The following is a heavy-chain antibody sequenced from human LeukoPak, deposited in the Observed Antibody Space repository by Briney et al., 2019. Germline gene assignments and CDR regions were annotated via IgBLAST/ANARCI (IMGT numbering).Heavy chain of an antibody. V-gene: IGHV3-33*01. J-gene: IGHJ4*02. CDR3: ARDDQLYVWGSYRYTGGIDY. CDR2: IWYDGSNK. CDR1: GFTFSSYG. D-gene: IGHD3-16*02. Sequence: PGGSLRVSCAASGFTFSSYGMHWVRQAPGKGLEWVAVIWYDGSNKYYADSVKGRFTISRDNSKNTLYLQMNSLRAEDTAVYYCARDDQLYVWGSYRYTGGIDYWGQGTLVTVSS.